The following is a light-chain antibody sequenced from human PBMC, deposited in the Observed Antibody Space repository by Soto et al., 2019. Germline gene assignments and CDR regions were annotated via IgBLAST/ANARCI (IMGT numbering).Light chain of an antibody. Sequence: EIVLTQSPGTLSLSPAERATLSCRASQSVSSSYLAWYQQKPGQAPRLLIYGASSRATGIPDRFSGSGSGTDFTLTISRLEPEYFAVYYCQQYGSSPQWTFGQGTKVQIK. CDR1: QSVSSSY. J-gene: IGKJ1*01. V-gene: IGKV3-20*01. CDR2: GAS. CDR3: QQYGSSPQWT.